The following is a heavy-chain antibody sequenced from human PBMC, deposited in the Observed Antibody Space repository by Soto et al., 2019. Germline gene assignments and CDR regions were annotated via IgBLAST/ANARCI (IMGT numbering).Heavy chain of an antibody. CDR3: ASPGGKQQLVLVGLYYYYGMDV. J-gene: IGHJ6*02. V-gene: IGHV1-69*06. CDR1: GVTFSSYA. D-gene: IGHD6-13*01. CDR2: IIPIFGTA. Sequence: SVKVSCKASGVTFSSYAISWVRQAPGQGLEWMGGIIPIFGTANYAQKFQGRVTITADKSTSTAYMELSSLRSEDTAVYYCASPGGKQQLVLVGLYYYYGMDVWGQGTTVTVSS.